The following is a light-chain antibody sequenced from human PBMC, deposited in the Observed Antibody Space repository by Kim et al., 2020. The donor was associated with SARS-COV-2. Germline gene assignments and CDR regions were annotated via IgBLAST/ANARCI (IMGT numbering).Light chain of an antibody. Sequence: DIVMTQSPDSLAVSLGERATLNCKSSQTVLYNSNNKNYLAWYQQKPGQAPKLLIYWASIRESGVSDRFSGSGSETDFTLTISSLQAEDVAVYFCQHHYSTPPDFGQGTRLEI. V-gene: IGKV4-1*01. CDR1: QTVLYNSNNKNY. CDR2: WAS. CDR3: QHHYSTPPD. J-gene: IGKJ2*01.